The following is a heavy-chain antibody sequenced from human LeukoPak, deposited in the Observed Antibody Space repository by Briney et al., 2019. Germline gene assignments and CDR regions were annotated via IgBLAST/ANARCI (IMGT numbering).Heavy chain of an antibody. CDR1: GFTFSSYA. D-gene: IGHD2-2*01. J-gene: IGHJ4*02. Sequence: GGSLRLSCAASGFTFSSYAMSWVRQAPGKGLEWVSAISGSGGSTYYADSVKGRSTISRDNSKNTLYLQMNSLRAEDTAVYYCAKDAPVNIVVVPAANSWGQGTLVTVSS. V-gene: IGHV3-23*01. CDR3: AKDAPVNIVVVPAANS. CDR2: ISGSGGST.